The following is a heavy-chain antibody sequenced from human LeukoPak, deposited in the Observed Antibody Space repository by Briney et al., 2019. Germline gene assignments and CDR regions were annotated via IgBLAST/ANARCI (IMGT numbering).Heavy chain of an antibody. V-gene: IGHV4-39*01. CDR1: GGSISSSSYY. Sequence: SETLSLTCTVSGGSISSSSYYWGWIRQPPGKGLEWIGDIYHDGSSYYNPSLKSRVTISVDTSRNQFSLRLSSVTAADTAVYYCARQVGAGAVPGYYYYGMDVWGQGTTVTVSS. D-gene: IGHD1-26*01. CDR2: IYHDGSS. CDR3: ARQVGAGAVPGYYYYGMDV. J-gene: IGHJ6*02.